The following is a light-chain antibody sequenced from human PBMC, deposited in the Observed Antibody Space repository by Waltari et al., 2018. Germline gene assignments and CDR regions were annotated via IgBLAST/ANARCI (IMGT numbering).Light chain of an antibody. CDR2: ASS. J-gene: IGKJ1*01. V-gene: IGKV1-6*02. CDR1: QGIGND. Sequence: IQMTQSPSTLSASVGDRVTISCRASQGIGNDLGWYQQKPGTAPKLLIYASSTLQSGVPSRFSGSGSGTDFTLTISSLQPEDFATYYCLQDYKYPRTFGQGTKVEIK. CDR3: LQDYKYPRT.